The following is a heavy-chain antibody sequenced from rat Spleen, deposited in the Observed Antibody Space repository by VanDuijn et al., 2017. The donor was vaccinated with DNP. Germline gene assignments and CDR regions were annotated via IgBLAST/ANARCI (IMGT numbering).Heavy chain of an antibody. CDR2: IWKHGAT. J-gene: IGHJ4*01. Sequence: QVQLKESGPGLVQPSQTLSLTCTVSGFSLSTYGVSWVRPPPGKGLEWMGVIWKHGATRYNSALKSRLSFSKATSKSQVFLQLNSLQTEDTATYYCARDLIIRDTTSAMDAWGQGTSVTVSS. V-gene: IGHV2-41*01. CDR3: ARDLIIRDTTSAMDA. CDR1: GFSLSTYG. D-gene: IGHD4-3*01.